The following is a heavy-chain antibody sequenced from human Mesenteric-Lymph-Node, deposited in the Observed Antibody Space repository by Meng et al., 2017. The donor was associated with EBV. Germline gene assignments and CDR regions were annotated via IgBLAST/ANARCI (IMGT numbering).Heavy chain of an antibody. J-gene: IGHJ4*02. Sequence: QEQLQAPGPGTMKPSDTLSLCCSVSGDSVSSRSYYWVWNRQTPGKGLEWIGYIDYSGSTTYKPSLKSRVTMSLDTSKNQFSLRLSSVTAADTAVYYCAREAVGATVDHWGQGTLVTVSS. D-gene: IGHD1-26*01. CDR3: AREAVGATVDH. CDR2: IDYSGST. CDR1: GDSVSSRSYY. V-gene: IGHV4-61*01.